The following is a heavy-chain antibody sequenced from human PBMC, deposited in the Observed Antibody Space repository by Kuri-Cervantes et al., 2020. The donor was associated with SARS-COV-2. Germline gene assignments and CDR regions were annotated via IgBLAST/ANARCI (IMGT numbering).Heavy chain of an antibody. V-gene: IGHV3-30*03. J-gene: IGHJ4*02. CDR3: ARSPGAYFDY. CDR1: GFTFSRHG. CDR2: ISYDESIE. Sequence: GGSLRLSCAASGFTFSRHGMHWVRQAPGKGLEWVAVISYDESIENYADSVKGRFTISRDNSKNMVYLQMNSLRAEDTAVYYCARSPGAYFDYWGQGTLVTVSS. D-gene: IGHD3-10*01.